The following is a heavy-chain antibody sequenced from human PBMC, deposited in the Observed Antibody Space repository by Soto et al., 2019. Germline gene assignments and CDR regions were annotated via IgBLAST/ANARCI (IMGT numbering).Heavy chain of an antibody. CDR3: ARAGAATLSDY. Sequence: SETLSLTCAVSGGSISSYYWSWIRQPPGKGLEWIGYIYSSGSTNYNPSLKSRVTISVDTAKNQFSLKLSSVTAADTAVYYCARAGAATLSDYSGQGTLVTVSS. D-gene: IGHD2-15*01. CDR1: GGSISSYY. J-gene: IGHJ4*02. CDR2: IYSSGST. V-gene: IGHV4-59*08.